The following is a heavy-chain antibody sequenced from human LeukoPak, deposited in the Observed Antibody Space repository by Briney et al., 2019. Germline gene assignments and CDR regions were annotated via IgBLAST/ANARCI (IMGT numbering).Heavy chain of an antibody. Sequence: PGGSLRLSCAASGFTFSSYWMTWVRQASGKGLEWVANIMQDGSEKYYVDSLKGRFTISRDNAKNSLHLQMNSLSAEDTAVYYCARLRYYGMDFWGQGTTVTVSS. CDR1: GFTFSSYW. CDR3: ARLRYYGMDF. V-gene: IGHV3-7*01. J-gene: IGHJ6*02. CDR2: IMQDGSEK.